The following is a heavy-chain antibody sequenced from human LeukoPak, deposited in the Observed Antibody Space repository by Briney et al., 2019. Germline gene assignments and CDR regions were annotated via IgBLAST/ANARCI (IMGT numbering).Heavy chain of an antibody. J-gene: IGHJ6*03. D-gene: IGHD2-21*02. V-gene: IGHV3-30*02. CDR2: IRYDGSIK. Sequence: PGGSLRLSRAASGFSFSTYGMNWVRQAPGKGRDGVAFIRYDGSIKYYADSVKGRFTISRDNSKNTVYLQMNSLRAEDTAVYYCAKGGGDYDYYDYYMDVWGKGTTVTVSS. CDR3: AKGGGDYDYYDYYMDV. CDR1: GFSFSTYG.